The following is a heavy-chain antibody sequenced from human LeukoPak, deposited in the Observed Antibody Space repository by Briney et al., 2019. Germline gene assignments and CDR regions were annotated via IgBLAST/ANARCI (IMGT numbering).Heavy chain of an antibody. Sequence: AASVKVSCKASGGTFSTFAISWVRQAPGQGLEWMGGIIPIFGTANYAQKFQGRVTITADESTSTAYMELSSLRSEDTAVYYCATIGIVGTTRNGLDPWGQGTLVTVSS. D-gene: IGHD1-26*01. V-gene: IGHV1-69*13. CDR3: ATIGIVGTTRNGLDP. J-gene: IGHJ5*02. CDR2: IIPIFGTA. CDR1: GGTFSTFA.